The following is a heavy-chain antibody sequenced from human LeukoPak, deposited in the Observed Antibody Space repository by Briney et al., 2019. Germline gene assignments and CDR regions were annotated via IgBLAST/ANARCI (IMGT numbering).Heavy chain of an antibody. Sequence: GGSLRLSCAASVFTFSSYSMNWVRQAPGKGLEWVSSISSSSSYIYYADSVKGRFTISRDNAKNSLYLQMNSLRAEDTAVYYCAREPGIAVAGTFSGRFDPWGQGTLVTVSS. CDR2: ISSSSSYI. D-gene: IGHD6-19*01. CDR1: VFTFSSYS. CDR3: AREPGIAVAGTFSGRFDP. J-gene: IGHJ5*02. V-gene: IGHV3-21*01.